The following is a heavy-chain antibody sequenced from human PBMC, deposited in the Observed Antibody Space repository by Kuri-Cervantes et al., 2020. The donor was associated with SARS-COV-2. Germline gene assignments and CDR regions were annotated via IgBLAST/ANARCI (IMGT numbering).Heavy chain of an antibody. CDR2: ISSSGSTI. CDR1: GYTFTSYG. CDR3: ARAFGMTTDAFDI. V-gene: IGHV3-48*03. D-gene: IGHD1-1*01. Sequence: SCKASGYTFTSYGISWVRQAPGKGLEWVSYISSSGSTIYYADSVKGRFTISRDNAKNSLYLQMNSLRAEDTAVYYCARAFGMTTDAFDIWGQGTMVTVSS. J-gene: IGHJ3*02.